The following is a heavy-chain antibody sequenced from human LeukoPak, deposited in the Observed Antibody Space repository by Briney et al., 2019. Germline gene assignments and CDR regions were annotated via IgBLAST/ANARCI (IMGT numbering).Heavy chain of an antibody. CDR3: ARERTYYYDSNPDYFDY. CDR1: GFTFDDYG. J-gene: IGHJ4*02. CDR2: INWNGGST. V-gene: IGHV3-20*04. Sequence: GGSLRLSCAASGFTFDDYGMSWVRQAPGKGLEWVSGINWNGGSTGYADSVKGRFTISRDNAKNSLYLQMNSLRAGDTALYYCARERTYYYDSNPDYFDYWGQGTLVTVSS. D-gene: IGHD3-22*01.